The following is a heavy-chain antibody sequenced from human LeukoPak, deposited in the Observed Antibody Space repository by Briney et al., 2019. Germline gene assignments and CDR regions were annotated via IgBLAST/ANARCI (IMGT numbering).Heavy chain of an antibody. CDR3: ARRWRDAFDI. V-gene: IGHV4-59*08. CDR1: GASINSYY. CDR2: IYYNRST. D-gene: IGHD4-23*01. J-gene: IGHJ3*02. Sequence: SETLSLTCSVSGASINSYYWSWIRQPPGKGLEWIGNIYYNRSTSYHPSLKSRVTISVDTSTNQFSLKLSSVTAADTAVYYCARRWRDAFDIWGQGTMVTVSS.